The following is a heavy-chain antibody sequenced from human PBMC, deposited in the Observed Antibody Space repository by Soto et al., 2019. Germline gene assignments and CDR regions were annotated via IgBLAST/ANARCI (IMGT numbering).Heavy chain of an antibody. CDR1: GFTFSSYA. D-gene: IGHD2-2*01. CDR3: RGSIVVVPAAMRNNWFDP. CDR2: ISGSGGST. V-gene: IGHV3-23*01. Sequence: GGSLRLSCAASGFTFSSYAMSWVRQAPGKGLEWVSAISGSGGSTYYADSVKGRFTISRDNSKNTLYLQMNSLRAEDAAVYYCRGSIVVVPAAMRNNWFDPWGQGTLVTVSS. J-gene: IGHJ5*02.